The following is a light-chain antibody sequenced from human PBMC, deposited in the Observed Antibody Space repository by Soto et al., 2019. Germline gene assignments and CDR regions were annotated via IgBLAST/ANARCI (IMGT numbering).Light chain of an antibody. V-gene: IGKV1-5*01. Sequence: DIQMTQSPSTLSASIGDRVTITCRASQSIRSWLAWYQQKPGKAPKVLISEASSLESGVPSRFSGNGSGTEFTLNIRSLQSDDFATYYCQQFNSYFGGGTKVEIK. CDR1: QSIRSW. CDR2: EAS. CDR3: QQFNSY. J-gene: IGKJ4*01.